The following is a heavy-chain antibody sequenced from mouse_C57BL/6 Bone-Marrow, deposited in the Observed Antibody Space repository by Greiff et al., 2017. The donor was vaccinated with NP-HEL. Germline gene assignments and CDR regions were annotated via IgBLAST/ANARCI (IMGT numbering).Heavy chain of an antibody. CDR3: ARSTTVVAKYFDV. J-gene: IGHJ1*03. CDR1: GYSITSDY. D-gene: IGHD1-1*01. CDR2: ISYSGST. Sequence: DVKLQESGPGLAKPSQTLSLTCSVTGYSITSDYWNWIRKFPGNKLEYMGYISYSGSTYYNPSLKSRISITQDTSKNQYYLQLNSVTTEDTATYYCARSTTVVAKYFDVWGTGTTVTVSS. V-gene: IGHV3-8*01.